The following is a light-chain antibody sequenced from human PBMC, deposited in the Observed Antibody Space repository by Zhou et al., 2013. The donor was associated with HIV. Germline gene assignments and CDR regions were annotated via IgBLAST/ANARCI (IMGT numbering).Light chain of an antibody. V-gene: IGKV1-5*03. J-gene: IGKJ5*01. Sequence: DIQMTQSPSSLPASVGDRVTITCRASQSISSHLNWYQQKTGKAPKLLIYKASSLESGVPSRFSGSGSGTEFTLTISSLQPDDFATYYCQQYNSYPITFGQGTRLEIK. CDR2: KAS. CDR1: QSISSH. CDR3: QQYNSYPIT.